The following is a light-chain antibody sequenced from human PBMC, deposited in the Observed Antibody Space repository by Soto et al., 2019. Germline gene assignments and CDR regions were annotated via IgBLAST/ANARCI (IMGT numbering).Light chain of an antibody. CDR3: QQYKDNWT. CDR2: KAS. J-gene: IGKJ1*01. V-gene: IGKV1-5*03. CDR1: QSISSW. Sequence: DIQMTQSPSTLSASVGDRVTITCRASQSISSWLAWYQQKPGQAPKLLIYKASTLQSGVPSRFSGSGSGTEFTPATSSLQSDDSATYYCQQYKDNWTFGQGNKVEI.